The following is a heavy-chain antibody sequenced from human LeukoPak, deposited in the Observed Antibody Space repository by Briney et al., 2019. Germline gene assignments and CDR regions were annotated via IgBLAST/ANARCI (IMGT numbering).Heavy chain of an antibody. Sequence: ASVKVSCRASGYTFTSYGISWVRQAPGQGLEWMGWISAYNGNTNYAQKLQGRVTMTTDTSTSTAYMELRSLRSDDTAVYYCAISLQYDYVWGSYSDYWDQGTLVTVSS. D-gene: IGHD3-16*01. CDR2: ISAYNGNT. V-gene: IGHV1-18*01. J-gene: IGHJ4*02. CDR3: AISLQYDYVWGSYSDY. CDR1: GYTFTSYG.